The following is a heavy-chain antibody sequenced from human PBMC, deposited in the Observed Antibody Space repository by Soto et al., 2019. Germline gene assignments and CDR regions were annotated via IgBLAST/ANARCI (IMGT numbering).Heavy chain of an antibody. CDR3: RGMTPVRGAVDY. J-gene: IGHJ4*02. CDR2: IIPILGIA. CDR1: GGTFSSYT. D-gene: IGHD4-17*01. Sequence: QVQLVQSGAEVKKPGSSVKVSCKASGGTFSSYTISWVRQAPGQGLEWMGRIIPILGIANYAQKFQGRVTITADKSTSTAYMELSSLRSEDTAVYYCRGMTPVRGAVDYWGQGTLVTVSS. V-gene: IGHV1-69*02.